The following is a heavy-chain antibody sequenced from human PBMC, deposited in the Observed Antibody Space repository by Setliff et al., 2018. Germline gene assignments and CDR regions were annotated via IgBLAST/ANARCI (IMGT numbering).Heavy chain of an antibody. V-gene: IGHV1-2*02. Sequence: ASVKVSCKASGNRFTDYFLHWVRQAPGQGLEWMGWINHNSGDTHSAQKFQGRVTMTRDTSISTPYMELSGLRSDDAAVYYCARTYTTSSHFDYWGQGTLVTVSS. CDR1: GNRFTDYF. J-gene: IGHJ4*02. D-gene: IGHD6-6*01. CDR2: INHNSGDT. CDR3: ARTYTTSSHFDY.